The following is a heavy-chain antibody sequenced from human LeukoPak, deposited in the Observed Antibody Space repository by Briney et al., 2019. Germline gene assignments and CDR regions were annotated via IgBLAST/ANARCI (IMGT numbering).Heavy chain of an antibody. Sequence: PSETLSRTCTVSGGSISSGDYYWSWIRQPPGKGLEWIGYIYYSGSTYYNPSLKSRVTISVDTSKNQFSLKLSSVTAADTAVYYCQRGAGEDYFDYWGQGTLVTVSS. J-gene: IGHJ4*02. CDR2: IYYSGST. CDR3: QRGAGEDYFDY. D-gene: IGHD4/OR15-4a*01. CDR1: GGSISSGDYY. V-gene: IGHV4-30-4*01.